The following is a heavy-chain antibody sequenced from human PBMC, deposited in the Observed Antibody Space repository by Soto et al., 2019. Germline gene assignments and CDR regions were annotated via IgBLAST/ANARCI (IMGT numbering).Heavy chain of an antibody. CDR3: ARGQYGDFRCGMDV. CDR2: SNAGNGDT. V-gene: IGHV1-3*02. J-gene: IGHJ6*02. D-gene: IGHD4-17*01. Sequence: ASFKVSGKASGYTFTNYPMHWVRQAPGQRLEWMGGSNAGNGDTKYSQGFQGRVTITRDTSASTAYMELSSLRLEDMAVYYCARGQYGDFRCGMDVWGQGTTVTVSS. CDR1: GYTFTNYP.